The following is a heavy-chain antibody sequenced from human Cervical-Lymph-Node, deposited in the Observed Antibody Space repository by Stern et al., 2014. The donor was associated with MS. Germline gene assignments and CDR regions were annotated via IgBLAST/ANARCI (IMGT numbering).Heavy chain of an antibody. V-gene: IGHV4-31*11. CDR1: GVSISNGDYY. CDR2: IYYSGST. J-gene: IGHJ6*02. CDR3: ARLVSYDILTGYFDV. Sequence: QVQLQESGPGLVKPSQTLSLTCAVSGVSISNGDYYWSWIRQHPGKGLEWIGYIYYSGSTYYSPSLKSRVIISVDTSENQFSLRLSSVTAADTAVYYCARLVSYDILTGYFDVWGQGTTVTVS. D-gene: IGHD3-9*01.